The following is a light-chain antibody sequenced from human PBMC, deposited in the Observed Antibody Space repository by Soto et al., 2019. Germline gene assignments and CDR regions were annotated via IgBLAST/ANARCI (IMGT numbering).Light chain of an antibody. V-gene: IGKV3-15*01. Sequence: EIVMPQSPATLSVSPGERATLSCRAIQSVSSNFAWYQQKPGQAPRLLIYGASTRATGIPARFSVSGSGTEFTLTISSLQSEDFAVYYCQQYNNWPPYTFGQGTKLEIK. CDR2: GAS. J-gene: IGKJ2*01. CDR1: QSVSSN. CDR3: QQYNNWPPYT.